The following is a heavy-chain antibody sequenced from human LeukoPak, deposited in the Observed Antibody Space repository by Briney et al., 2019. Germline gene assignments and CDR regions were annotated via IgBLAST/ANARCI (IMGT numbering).Heavy chain of an antibody. V-gene: IGHV3-11*01. D-gene: IGHD6-13*01. CDR2: ISSSGSTI. CDR3: AITYSSSWYEYLQH. CDR1: GFTFSDYY. Sequence: GGSLRLSCAASGFTFSDYYMSWIRQAPGKGLEWVSYISSSGSTIYYADSVKGRFTISRDNAKNSLYLQMNSLRAEDTAVYHCAITYSSSWYEYLQHWGQGTLVTVSS. J-gene: IGHJ1*01.